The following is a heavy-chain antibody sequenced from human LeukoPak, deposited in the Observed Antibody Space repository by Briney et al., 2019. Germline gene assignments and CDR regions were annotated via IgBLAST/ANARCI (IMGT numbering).Heavy chain of an antibody. J-gene: IGHJ4*02. CDR1: GGSFSGYY. D-gene: IGHD5-24*01. Sequence: PSETPSLTCAVYGGSFSGYYWSWIRQPPGKGLEWIGEINHSGSTNYNPSLKSRVTISVDTSKNHFSLNLSSVTAADTAVYYCARGRWLQFRYFDYWGQGTLVTVSS. CDR2: INHSGST. V-gene: IGHV4-34*01. CDR3: ARGRWLQFRYFDY.